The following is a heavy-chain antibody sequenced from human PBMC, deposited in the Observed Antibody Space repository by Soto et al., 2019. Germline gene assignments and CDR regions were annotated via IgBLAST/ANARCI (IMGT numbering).Heavy chain of an antibody. CDR3: AREFLGWQNALDF. J-gene: IGHJ4*02. CDR2: INPNGGYT. V-gene: IGHV1-46*01. CDR1: GYTFTSNY. D-gene: IGHD3-3*01. Sequence: QMQLVQSGAEVKKTGASVKVSCKASGYTFTSNYMHWVRQAPGQRLELMGIINPNGGYTTYAQSFQGRVTMNSDTSTSTVYMELSSLRKEDTAVYDCAREFLGWQNALDFVGQGTLVTVSS.